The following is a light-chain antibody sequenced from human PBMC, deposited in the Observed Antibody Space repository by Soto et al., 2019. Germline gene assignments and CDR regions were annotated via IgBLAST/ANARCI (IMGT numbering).Light chain of an antibody. J-gene: IGLJ2*01. CDR1: SSDVGGYNY. Sequence: QSALTQPPSASASTGQSGTIACTGTSSDVGGYNYVSWYQQHPGKAPKLMIYEVSKRPSGVPDRFSSSKSGNTASLTVSGLQADDEADYYCSSYAGSNNLVFGGGTKLTVL. CDR2: EVS. CDR3: SSYAGSNNLV. V-gene: IGLV2-8*01.